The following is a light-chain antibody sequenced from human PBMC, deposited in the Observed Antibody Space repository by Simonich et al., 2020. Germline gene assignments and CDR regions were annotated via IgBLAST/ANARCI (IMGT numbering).Light chain of an antibody. Sequence: IVMTQSPASLAVSLGARATINCKSSQSVLYSSNNKNYFAWYQKKTGQPPKLLIYWASTRESGVPDRFSGSGSGTDFTLPISSLQAEDVAVYYCQQYYSTPPITFGQGTRLEIK. CDR2: WAS. CDR1: QSVLYSSNNKNY. J-gene: IGKJ5*01. CDR3: QQYYSTPPIT. V-gene: IGKV4-1*01.